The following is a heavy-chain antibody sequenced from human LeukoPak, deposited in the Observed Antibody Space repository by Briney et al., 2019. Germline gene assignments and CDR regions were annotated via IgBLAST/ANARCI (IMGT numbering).Heavy chain of an antibody. J-gene: IGHJ5*02. CDR2: ISSSGSTI. CDR3: VKDQIGENTVNWFDP. V-gene: IGHV3-48*03. D-gene: IGHD4-17*01. Sequence: PGGSLRLSCAASGFTFSSYEMNWVRQAPGKGLEWVSYISSSGSTIFYADSVKGRFTISRDNAKNSLYLQMNCLRAEDTAVYYCVKDQIGENTVNWFDPWGQGTLVTVSS. CDR1: GFTFSSYE.